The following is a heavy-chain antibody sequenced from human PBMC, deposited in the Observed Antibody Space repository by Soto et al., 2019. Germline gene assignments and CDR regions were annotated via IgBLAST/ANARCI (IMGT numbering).Heavy chain of an antibody. CDR2: MNPDNGNT. Sequence: VXXVQSGAEVXXXGTSXXVAXEASGYTFTHYDINWVRQATXXXLEWLGWMNPDNGNTGYNEKFQGRVTXXXXXXXXXXXXXXXXXGSEDTAVYYCAREILTVDGDFDFCGQGTLVTVSS. V-gene: IGHV1-8*01. D-gene: IGHD3-10*01. CDR3: AREILTVDGDFDF. J-gene: IGHJ4*02. CDR1: GYTFTHYD.